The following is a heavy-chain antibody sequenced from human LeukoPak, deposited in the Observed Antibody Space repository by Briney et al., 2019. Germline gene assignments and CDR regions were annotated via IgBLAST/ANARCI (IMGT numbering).Heavy chain of an antibody. V-gene: IGHV3-64*01. J-gene: IGHJ4*02. Sequence: GGSLRLSCVASGFTFSNYAMHWVRQAPGKGLEYVPAINTNGGTTYYANSVKGRFTISRDNSKNTVYLQMGSLRAEDMAVYYCVRTSGSLDYWGQGTLVTVSS. CDR1: GFTFSNYA. CDR3: VRTSGSLDY. D-gene: IGHD1-26*01. CDR2: INTNGGTT.